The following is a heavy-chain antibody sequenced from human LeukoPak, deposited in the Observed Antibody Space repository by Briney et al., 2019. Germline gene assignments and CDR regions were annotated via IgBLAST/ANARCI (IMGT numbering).Heavy chain of an antibody. CDR2: INTNTGNP. Sequence: ASVKVSCKASGYSFSAYAMNWVRRAPGHGLEWMGWINTNTGNPTYAQDFTGRFVFSLDTSATMAYLDISSLKAEDTAVYYCARGHRYYETSDFHAPGGDWGQGTLVTVSS. V-gene: IGHV7-4-1*04. D-gene: IGHD3-22*01. CDR3: ARGHRYYETSDFHAPGGD. CDR1: GYSFSAYA. J-gene: IGHJ4*02.